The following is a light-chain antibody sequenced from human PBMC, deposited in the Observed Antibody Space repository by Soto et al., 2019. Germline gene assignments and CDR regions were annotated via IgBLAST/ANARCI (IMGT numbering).Light chain of an antibody. CDR3: QQYGSTLWT. J-gene: IGKJ1*01. CDR2: GAS. CDR1: QSVISNY. Sequence: PGERPTLSCRASQSVISNYLAWYQQKPGQAPRLLIHGASSMDSGVPARFSGSGSGTDFSLTISRLQPEDFAAYYCQQYGSTLWTFGQGTKVDI. V-gene: IGKV3-20*01.